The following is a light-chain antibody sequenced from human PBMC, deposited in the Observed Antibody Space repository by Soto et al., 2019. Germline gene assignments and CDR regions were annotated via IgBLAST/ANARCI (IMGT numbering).Light chain of an antibody. CDR3: HQYYSSIT. V-gene: IGKV3-20*01. Sequence: EIVLTQSPGTLSLSPGEGATLSCRASQDVDNNFLAWYQQRPGQAPRLLIYASSRRATGIPDRFSGSGSGTDFTLTISRVGPEDIAVYFCHQYYSSITFGGWTKVEVK. CDR2: ASS. CDR1: QDVDNNF. J-gene: IGKJ4*01.